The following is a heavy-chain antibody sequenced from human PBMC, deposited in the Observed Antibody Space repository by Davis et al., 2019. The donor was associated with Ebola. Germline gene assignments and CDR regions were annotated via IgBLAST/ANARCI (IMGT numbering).Heavy chain of an antibody. Sequence: GESLKISCAASGFTVSSNYMSWVRQAPGKGLEWVSVIYSGGSTYYADSVKGRFTISRHNSKNTLYLQMNSLRAEDTAVYYCAGDYGDYYYGMDVWGQGTTVTVSS. D-gene: IGHD4-17*01. CDR2: IYSGGST. J-gene: IGHJ6*02. CDR1: GFTVSSNY. V-gene: IGHV3-53*04. CDR3: AGDYGDYYYGMDV.